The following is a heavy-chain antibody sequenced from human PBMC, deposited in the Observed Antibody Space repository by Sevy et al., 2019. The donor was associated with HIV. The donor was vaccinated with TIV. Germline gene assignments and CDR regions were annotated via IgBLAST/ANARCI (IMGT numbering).Heavy chain of an antibody. CDR2: IYSGGST. CDR1: GFTVSSNY. J-gene: IGHJ3*02. V-gene: IGHV3-53*01. Sequence: GGSLRLSCAASGFTVSSNYMSWVRQAPGKGLEWVSVIYSGGSTYYADSVKGRFTISRDNSKNTLYLQMNSLRAEDTAVYYCARAGYDYGDSAALDIWGQGTMVTVSS. CDR3: ARAGYDYGDSAALDI. D-gene: IGHD4-17*01.